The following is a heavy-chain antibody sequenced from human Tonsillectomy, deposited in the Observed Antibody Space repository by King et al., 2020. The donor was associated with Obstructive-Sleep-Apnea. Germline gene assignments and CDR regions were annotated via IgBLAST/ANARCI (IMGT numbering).Heavy chain of an antibody. J-gene: IGHJ4*01. CDR2: IYWDDDK. Sequence: HITLKESGPTLVKPTQTLTLTCTFSGFSLSTSGVGVGWIRQPPGKALEWLALIYWDDDKRYSPSLKSRLTITKDTSKNQVVLTMTNMDPVDTATYYSAQHSGYGAEGAFDYWGQGTLVTVSS. CDR3: AQHSGYGAEGAFDY. D-gene: IGHD5-12*01. CDR1: GFSLSTSGVG. V-gene: IGHV2-5*02.